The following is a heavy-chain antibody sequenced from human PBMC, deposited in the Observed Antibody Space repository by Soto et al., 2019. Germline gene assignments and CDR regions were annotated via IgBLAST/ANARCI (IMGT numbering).Heavy chain of an antibody. CDR2: ISSSSSYT. V-gene: IGHV3-11*06. D-gene: IGHD3-22*01. CDR3: ARGYYDSSGSDY. Sequence: QVQLVESGGGLVKPGGSLRLSCAASGFTFSDYYMSWIRQAPGKGLEWVSYISSSSSYTNYADSVKGRFTISRDNAKNALYLQMNSLRAEDTAVYYCARGYYDSSGSDYWGQGTLVTVSS. J-gene: IGHJ4*02. CDR1: GFTFSDYY.